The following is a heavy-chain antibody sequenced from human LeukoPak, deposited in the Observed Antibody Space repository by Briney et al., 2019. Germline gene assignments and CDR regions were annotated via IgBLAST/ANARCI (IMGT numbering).Heavy chain of an antibody. D-gene: IGHD5-24*01. CDR1: GVTFSSYA. CDR3: ARFLSRRWLQSE. Sequence: SVKVSCKASGVTFSSYAISWVRQAPGQGLEWMGGIIPIFGTANYAQKFQGRVTITTDESTSTAYMELSSLRSGDTAVYYCARFLSRRWLQSEWGQGTLVTVSS. J-gene: IGHJ4*02. V-gene: IGHV1-69*05. CDR2: IIPIFGTA.